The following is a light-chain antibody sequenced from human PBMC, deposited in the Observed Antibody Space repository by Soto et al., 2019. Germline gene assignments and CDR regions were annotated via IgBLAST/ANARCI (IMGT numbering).Light chain of an antibody. CDR1: SSNIGAGYD. CDR3: QSYDSSLRV. CDR2: GNS. J-gene: IGLJ1*01. V-gene: IGLV1-40*01. Sequence: QSVLTQPPSVSGAPGQRVTISCTGSSSNIGAGYDVHWYQQLPGTAPKLLIYGNSNRPSGVPDRFSGSKSGTSASLAITGLQAEDEADYYCQSYDSSLRVFGTGTMVTVL.